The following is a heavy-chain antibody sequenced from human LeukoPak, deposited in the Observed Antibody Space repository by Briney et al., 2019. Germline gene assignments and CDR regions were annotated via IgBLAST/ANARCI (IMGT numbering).Heavy chain of an antibody. V-gene: IGHV3-23*01. Sequence: PGGSLRLSCAASGFTFSSYGMSWVRQAPGKGLEWVSSISGSGGGTYYADSVKGRFTISRDNSKNTLYLQMNSLRAEDTAVYYCAKGSYSSGWLSDYWGQGTLVTVSS. D-gene: IGHD6-25*01. CDR2: ISGSGGGT. CDR1: GFTFSSYG. CDR3: AKGSYSSGWLSDY. J-gene: IGHJ4*02.